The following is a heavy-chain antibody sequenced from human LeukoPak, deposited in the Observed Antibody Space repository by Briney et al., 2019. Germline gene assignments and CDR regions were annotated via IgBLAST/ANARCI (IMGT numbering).Heavy chain of an antibody. J-gene: IGHJ3*02. CDR3: ARGPDAFDI. V-gene: IGHV3-48*01. CDR1: GFTFSSYS. Sequence: GGSLRLSCAASGFTFSSYSMNWVRQAPGKGLEWVSYISSSSSTIYYADSVKGRFTISRDNAKNSLYLQMNSLRAEDTAVYYCARGPDAFDIWGQGTMVTVSP. CDR2: ISSSSSTI.